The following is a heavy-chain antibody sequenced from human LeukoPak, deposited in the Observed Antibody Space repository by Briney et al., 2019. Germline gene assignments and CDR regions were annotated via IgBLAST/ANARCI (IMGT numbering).Heavy chain of an antibody. D-gene: IGHD6-13*01. V-gene: IGHV4-4*07. J-gene: IGHJ6*03. CDR3: ARSIAVGGPQFAYYYYMDV. CDR2: IYTSGST. CDR1: GGSISTYY. Sequence: PSETLSPTCTISGGSISTYYWSWIRQPAGKGLEWIGRIYTSGSTNYNPSLKSRATISVDKSTKQFSLKLSSVTAADTGVYYCARSIAVGGPQFAYYYYMDVWGKGTTVTVSS.